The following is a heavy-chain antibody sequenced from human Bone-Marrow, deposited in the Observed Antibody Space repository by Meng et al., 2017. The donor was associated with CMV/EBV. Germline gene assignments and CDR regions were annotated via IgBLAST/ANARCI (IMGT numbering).Heavy chain of an antibody. CDR1: GFTFSSYW. Sequence: GESLKISCAASGFTFSSYWMSWVRQAPGKGLEWVANIKQDGSEKYYVDSVKGRFTISRDNAENSLYLQMNSLRAEDTAVYYCARVGSSNLDYWGQGTLVTGSS. CDR3: ARVGSSNLDY. J-gene: IGHJ4*02. V-gene: IGHV3-7*01. D-gene: IGHD3-16*01. CDR2: IKQDGSEK.